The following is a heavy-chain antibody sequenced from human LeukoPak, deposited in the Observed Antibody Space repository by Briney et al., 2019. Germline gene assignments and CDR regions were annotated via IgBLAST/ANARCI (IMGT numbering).Heavy chain of an antibody. D-gene: IGHD3-9*01. Sequence: ASLKVSCKASGYTFTSYDINWVRQATGQGLEWMGWMNPNSGNTGYAQKFQGRVTMTRNTSISTAYMELSSLRSEDTAVYYCARGIRYFGWFDPWGQGILVTVSS. J-gene: IGHJ5*02. CDR2: MNPNSGNT. CDR3: ARGIRYFGWFDP. CDR1: GYTFTSYD. V-gene: IGHV1-8*01.